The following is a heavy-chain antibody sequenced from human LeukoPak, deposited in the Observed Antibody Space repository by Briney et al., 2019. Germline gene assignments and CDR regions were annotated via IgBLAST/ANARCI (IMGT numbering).Heavy chain of an antibody. CDR3: ARDDRESDWLGEEDY. Sequence: GGSLRLSCAASGFTFGDYAMHWVRQAPGKGLEWVSGISWNSDSIGYADSVKGRFTISRDNAKNSLYLQMSSLRAEDTALYYCARDDRESDWLGEEDYWGQGTLVTVSS. D-gene: IGHD3-10*01. CDR2: ISWNSDSI. CDR1: GFTFGDYA. V-gene: IGHV3-9*01. J-gene: IGHJ4*02.